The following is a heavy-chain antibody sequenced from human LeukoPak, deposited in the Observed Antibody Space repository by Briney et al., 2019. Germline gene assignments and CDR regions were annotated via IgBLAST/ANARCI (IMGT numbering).Heavy chain of an antibody. CDR2: FDPEDGET. V-gene: IGHV1-24*01. J-gene: IGHJ4*02. CDR3: ATGGSGSYYFDY. D-gene: IGHD3-10*01. CDR1: GYTLIELS. Sequence: ASVKVSCKVSGYTLIELSMHWVRQAPGKGLEWMGGFDPEDGETIYAQKFQGRVTMTEDTSTDTAYMELSSLRSEDTAVYYCATGGSGSYYFDYWGQGTLVTVSS.